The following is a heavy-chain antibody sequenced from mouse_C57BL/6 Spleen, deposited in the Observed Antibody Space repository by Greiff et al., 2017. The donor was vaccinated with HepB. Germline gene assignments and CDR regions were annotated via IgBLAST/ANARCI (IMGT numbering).Heavy chain of an antibody. CDR3: ARYITTVVEDLAWFAY. J-gene: IGHJ3*01. Sequence: QVQLQQSGPELVKPGASVKISCKASGYAFSSSWMNWVKQRPGKGLAWIGRIYPGDGDTNYNGKFKGKATLTADKSSSTAYMQLRSLTAEDSPVYFCARYITTVVEDLAWFAYWGKGTLVTVSA. CDR1: GYAFSSSW. CDR2: IYPGDGDT. D-gene: IGHD1-1*01. V-gene: IGHV1-82*01.